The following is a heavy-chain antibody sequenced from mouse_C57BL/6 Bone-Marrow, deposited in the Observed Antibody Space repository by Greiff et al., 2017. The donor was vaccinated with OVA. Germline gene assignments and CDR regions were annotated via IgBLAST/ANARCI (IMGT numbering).Heavy chain of an antibody. CDR3: ARGGLYDYEDAMDY. CDR2: IYPRSGNT. CDR1: GYTFTSYG. Sequence: QVQLQQSGAELARPGASVKLSCKASGYTFTSYGISWVKQRTGQGLEWIGEIYPRSGNTYYNEKFKGKATLTADKSSSTAYTELRSLTSEDSAVYFCARGGLYDYEDAMDYWGQGTSVTVSS. D-gene: IGHD2-4*01. J-gene: IGHJ4*01. V-gene: IGHV1-81*01.